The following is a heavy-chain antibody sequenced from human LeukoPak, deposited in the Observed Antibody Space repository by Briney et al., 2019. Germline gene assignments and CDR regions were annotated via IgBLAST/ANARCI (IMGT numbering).Heavy chain of an antibody. CDR3: ARGKVYGGNRPKIDY. CDR2: INSDGSST. CDR1: GFTFSSYW. D-gene: IGHD4-23*01. J-gene: IGHJ4*02. V-gene: IGHV3-74*01. Sequence: PGGSLRLSCAASGFTFSSYWMHWVRQAPGKGLVWVSRINSDGSSTSYADSVKGRFTISRDNAKNTLYLQMNSLRAEDTAVYYCARGKVYGGNRPKIDYWGQGTLVTVSS.